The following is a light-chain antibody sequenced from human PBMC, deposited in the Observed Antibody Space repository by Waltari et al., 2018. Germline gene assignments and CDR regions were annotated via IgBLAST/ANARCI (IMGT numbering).Light chain of an antibody. CDR1: QDMNNY. Sequence: DIQMTQSPSSLSASLEDRVTITCRATQDMNNYLNWYQQKPGKAPRRLIYYASSLESGVPSRFSGSGSGTDYTLTISSLQPEDIATYYCQQYDNFSFTFGGGTKVEIK. CDR2: YAS. CDR3: QQYDNFSFT. J-gene: IGKJ4*01. V-gene: IGKV1-33*01.